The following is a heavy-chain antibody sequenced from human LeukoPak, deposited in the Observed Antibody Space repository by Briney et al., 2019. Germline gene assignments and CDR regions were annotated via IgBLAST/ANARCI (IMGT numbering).Heavy chain of an antibody. V-gene: IGHV3-21*01. Sequence: SGGSLRLSCAASGFTFSSYSMNWVRQAPGKGLEWVSSISSSSSYIYYAHSVKGRFTISRDHAKNSLYLQMNSLGAEDTAVYYCARSYCSSTSCCYDAFDIWGQGTIVTVPS. D-gene: IGHD2-2*01. CDR3: ARSYCSSTSCCYDAFDI. J-gene: IGHJ3*02. CDR1: GFTFSSYS. CDR2: ISSSSSYI.